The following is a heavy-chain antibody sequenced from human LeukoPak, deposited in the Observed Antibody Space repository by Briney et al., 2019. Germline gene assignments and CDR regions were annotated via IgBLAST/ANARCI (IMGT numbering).Heavy chain of an antibody. V-gene: IGHV3-30-3*01. D-gene: IGHD3-16*01. Sequence: PGGSLRLSCAASGFTFSSYAMHWVRQAPGKGLEWVAVISYDGSNKYYADSVKGRFTISRDNSKNTLYLQMNSLRAEDTAVYYCASDTGGLRLGNWGQGTLVTVSS. CDR2: ISYDGSNK. CDR3: ASDTGGLRLGN. CDR1: GFTFSSYA. J-gene: IGHJ4*02.